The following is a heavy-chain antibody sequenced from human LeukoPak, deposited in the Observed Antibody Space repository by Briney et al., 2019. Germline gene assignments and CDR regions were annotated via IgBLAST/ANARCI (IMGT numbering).Heavy chain of an antibody. CDR3: ARSPIGLGFFDY. J-gene: IGHJ4*02. CDR1: GYAFIGYY. V-gene: IGHV1-2*02. CDR2: ITPNSDGT. D-gene: IGHD7-27*01. Sequence: ASVKVSCKASGYAFIGYYVHWVRQAPGQGLEWMGWITPNSDGTDYAQKFQGRVTMTRDTSITTAYMELSSLRSDDTAVYYCARSPIGLGFFDYWGQGTLVTVSS.